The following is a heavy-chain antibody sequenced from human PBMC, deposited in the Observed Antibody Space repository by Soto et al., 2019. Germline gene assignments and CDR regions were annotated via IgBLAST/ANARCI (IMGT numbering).Heavy chain of an antibody. CDR2: FYYSGST. J-gene: IGHJ5*02. D-gene: IGHD3-22*01. V-gene: IGHV4-61*01. CDR3: ARATNYYDSSGYA. CDR1: GGSVSSGRHY. Sequence: SETLSLTCTVSGGSVSSGRHYWSWIRQPPGKGLEWIGYFYYSGSTNYNPSLKSRVTISVDTSKNQFSLKLSSVTAADTAVYYCARATNYYDSSGYAWGQGTLVTVSS.